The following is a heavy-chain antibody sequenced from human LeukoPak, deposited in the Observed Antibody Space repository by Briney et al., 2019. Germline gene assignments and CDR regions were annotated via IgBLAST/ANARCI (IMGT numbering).Heavy chain of an antibody. Sequence: GVSLRLSCAASGFTFSDYYMSWIRQAPGKGLEWVSYISSSGSTIYYADSVKGRFTTSRDNAKNSLYLQMNSLRAEDTAVYYCARRGYSNYVYYFDYWGQGTLVTVSS. CDR2: ISSSGSTI. D-gene: IGHD4-11*01. CDR1: GFTFSDYY. V-gene: IGHV3-11*04. CDR3: ARRGYSNYVYYFDY. J-gene: IGHJ4*02.